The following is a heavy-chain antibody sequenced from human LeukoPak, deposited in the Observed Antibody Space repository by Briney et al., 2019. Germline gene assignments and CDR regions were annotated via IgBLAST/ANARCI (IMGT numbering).Heavy chain of an antibody. V-gene: IGHV1-46*01. Sequence: ASVKVSCKASGYTFTSYYMHWVRQAPGQGLEWMGIINPSGGSTSYAQKFQGRVTMTRDMSTSTVYMELSSLRVEDTAVYYCAREIRGDSSGDYYTGDGYFDYWGQGTLVTVSS. CDR1: GYTFTSYY. J-gene: IGHJ4*02. CDR2: INPSGGST. D-gene: IGHD3-22*01. CDR3: AREIRGDSSGDYYTGDGYFDY.